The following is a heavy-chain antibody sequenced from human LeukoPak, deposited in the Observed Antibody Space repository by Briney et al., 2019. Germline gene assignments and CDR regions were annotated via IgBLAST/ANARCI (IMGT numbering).Heavy chain of an antibody. J-gene: IGHJ4*02. CDR1: GGSFSGYY. CDR2: INHSGST. CDR3: ARDNQYNSASSDYGGTNFDS. V-gene: IGHV4-34*01. D-gene: IGHD4-17*01. Sequence: SETLSLTCAVYGGSFSGYYWSWIRQPPGKGLEWIGEINHSGSTNYNPSLKSRVTISVHTSKNRFSLKLSSVTAADTAMYYCARDNQYNSASSDYGGTNFDSWGQGTLVTVSS.